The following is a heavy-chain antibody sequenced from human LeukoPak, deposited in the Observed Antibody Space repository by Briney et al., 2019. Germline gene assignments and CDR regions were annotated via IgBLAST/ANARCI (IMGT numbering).Heavy chain of an antibody. Sequence: GGSLRLSCAASGLTFSSSAMSWVRQAPGKGLGWVAVIWYDGSKYYADSVKGRFTISRDNSKNTLYLQMNSLRDEDTAVYKCAREGGSYYRYFDYWGQGTLVTVSS. CDR3: AREGGSYYRYFDY. CDR1: GLTFSSSA. V-gene: IGHV3-33*08. CDR2: IWYDGSK. J-gene: IGHJ4*02. D-gene: IGHD3-10*01.